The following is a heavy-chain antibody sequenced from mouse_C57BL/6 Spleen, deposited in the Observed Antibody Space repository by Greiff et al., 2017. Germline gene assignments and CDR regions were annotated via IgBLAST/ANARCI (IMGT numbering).Heavy chain of an antibody. J-gene: IGHJ2*01. CDR1: GYSITSGYY. CDR2: ISYDGSN. Sequence: EVKLQESGPGLVKPSQSLSLTCSVTGYSITSGYYWNWIRQFPGNKLEWMGYISYDGSNNYNPSLKNRISITRDTSKNQFFLKLNSVTTEDTATYYWARDRGNFDYRGQGTTLTVSS. CDR3: ARDRGNFDY. V-gene: IGHV3-6*01.